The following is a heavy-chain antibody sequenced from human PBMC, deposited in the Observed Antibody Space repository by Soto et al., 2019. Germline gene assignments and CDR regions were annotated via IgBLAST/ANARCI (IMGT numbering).Heavy chain of an antibody. V-gene: IGHV4-31*03. Sequence: PSETLALGCTFSGGSISSGGYSWSWIRQHPGKGLEWIGYILDSGTTYYNPSLKSRATISGDTSKNQFSLKLTSVTAADTAVYYCAREVPTPCYFDYWGQGTMVTVSS. CDR1: GGSISSGGYS. J-gene: IGHJ4*02. CDR2: ILDSGTT. D-gene: IGHD1-1*01. CDR3: AREVPTPCYFDY.